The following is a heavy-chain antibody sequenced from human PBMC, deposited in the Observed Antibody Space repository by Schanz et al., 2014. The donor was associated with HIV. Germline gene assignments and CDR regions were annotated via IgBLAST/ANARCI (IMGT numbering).Heavy chain of an antibody. D-gene: IGHD3-10*01. CDR2: IIPVFGTT. J-gene: IGHJ2*01. CDR1: GGTFMTYA. Sequence: QVQLVQSGAEVKKPGSSVKVSCKASGGTFMTYAISWVRQAPGQGLEWMGGIIPVFGTTNYAQKFQDRVTITADETTSTVYMNLTSLRSDDTAVYYCARVGREDNASGSYSISTYWYFDLWGRGTLVTVSS. V-gene: IGHV1-69*01. CDR3: ARVGREDNASGSYSISTYWYFDL.